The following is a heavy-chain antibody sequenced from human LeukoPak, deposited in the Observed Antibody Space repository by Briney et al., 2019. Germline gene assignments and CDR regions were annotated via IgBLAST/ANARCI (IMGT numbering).Heavy chain of an antibody. CDR2: DSKTDGGTT. CDR3: TTWIYNILTGYNGY. D-gene: IGHD3-9*01. J-gene: IGHJ4*02. Sequence: DSKTDGGTTDSAAPVKGRFTISRDDSKTTLYLQMNSLKTEGTGVYYCTTWIYNILTGYNGYWGQGTLVTVSS. V-gene: IGHV3-15*04.